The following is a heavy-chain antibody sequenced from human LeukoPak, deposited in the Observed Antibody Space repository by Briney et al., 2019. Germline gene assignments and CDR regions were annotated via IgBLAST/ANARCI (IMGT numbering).Heavy chain of an antibody. CDR2: ISPYNGNT. D-gene: IGHD3-9*01. CDR1: GYTFTNYG. J-gene: IGHJ3*02. CDR3: ARATRLPGYFDGKDAFDI. Sequence: ASVKVSCKASGYTFTNYGISWVRQAPGQGLEWMGWISPYNGNTNYAQKLRGRVTMTTDTSTSTAYMELRSLRSDDTAVYYCARATRLPGYFDGKDAFDIWGKGTMVTVSS. V-gene: IGHV1-18*01.